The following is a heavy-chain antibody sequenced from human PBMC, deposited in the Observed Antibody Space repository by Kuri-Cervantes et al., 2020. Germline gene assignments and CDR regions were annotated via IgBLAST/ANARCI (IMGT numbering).Heavy chain of an antibody. Sequence: SDTLSLTCTVSGGSISSSSYYWGWNRQPPGKGLEWIGSIYYSGSTYYNPSLKSRVTIPVDTSKNQFSLKLSAVTAADTAVYYCAREVGATRRGGLIDYWGQGNRVTVSS. D-gene: IGHD1-26*01. CDR3: AREVGATRRGGLIDY. J-gene: IGHJ4*02. CDR2: IYYSGST. CDR1: GGSISSSSYY. V-gene: IGHV4-39*02.